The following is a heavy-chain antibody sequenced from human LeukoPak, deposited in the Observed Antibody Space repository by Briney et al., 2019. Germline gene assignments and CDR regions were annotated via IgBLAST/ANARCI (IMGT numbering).Heavy chain of an antibody. Sequence: ASVKVSCEASGYTFTSYDINWVRQATGQGLEWMGWMNPNSGNTGYAQKFQGRVTMTRNTSISTAYMELSSLRSEDTAVYYCARGGRDYVWGSYRYTENDAFDIWGQGTMVTVSS. CDR3: ARGGRDYVWGSYRYTENDAFDI. V-gene: IGHV1-8*01. CDR1: GYTFTSYD. CDR2: MNPNSGNT. D-gene: IGHD3-16*02. J-gene: IGHJ3*02.